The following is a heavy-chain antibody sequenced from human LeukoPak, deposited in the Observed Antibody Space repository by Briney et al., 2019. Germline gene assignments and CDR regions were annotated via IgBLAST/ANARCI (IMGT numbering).Heavy chain of an antibody. Sequence: PGGSLRLSCAASGFTFNSYAMSWVRQAPGKGLEWVSAISGSGGSTYYADSVKGRFTISRDNSKNTLYLQMNSLRAEDTAVYYCAKATSPASSSWLSWFDYWGQGTLVTVSS. CDR1: GFTFNSYA. CDR2: ISGSGGST. CDR3: AKATSPASSSWLSWFDY. V-gene: IGHV3-23*01. J-gene: IGHJ4*02. D-gene: IGHD6-13*01.